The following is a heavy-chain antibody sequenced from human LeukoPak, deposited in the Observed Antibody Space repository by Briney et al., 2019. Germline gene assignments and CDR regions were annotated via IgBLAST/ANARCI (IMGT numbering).Heavy chain of an antibody. CDR1: GGSISSGSYY. V-gene: IGHV4-61*02. J-gene: IGHJ4*02. D-gene: IGHD6-19*01. CDR2: IYTSGST. CDR3: ARSSSGWYQGNFDY. Sequence: SETLSLTCTVSGGSISSGSYYWSWIRQPAGKGMEWIGRIYTSGSTNYNPSLKSRVTISVDTSKNQFSLKLSSVTAADTAVYYCARSSSGWYQGNFDYWGQGTLVTVSS.